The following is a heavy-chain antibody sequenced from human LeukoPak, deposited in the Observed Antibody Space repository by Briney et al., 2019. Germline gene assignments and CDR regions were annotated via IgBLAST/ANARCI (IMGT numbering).Heavy chain of an antibody. D-gene: IGHD6-13*01. CDR1: GYTLTELS. CDR2: FDPEDGET. Sequence: ASVKVSCKVSGYTLTELSMHWVRQAPGKGLEWMGGFDPEDGETIYAQKFQGRVTMTEDTSTDTAYMELSSLRSEDTAVYYCATASGSWYGLTFDPWGQGTLVTVSS. CDR3: ATASGSWYGLTFDP. J-gene: IGHJ5*02. V-gene: IGHV1-24*01.